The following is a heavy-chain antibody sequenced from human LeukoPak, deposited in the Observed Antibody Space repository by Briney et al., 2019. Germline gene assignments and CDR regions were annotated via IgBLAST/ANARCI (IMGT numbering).Heavy chain of an antibody. J-gene: IGHJ5*02. V-gene: IGHV3-53*01. CDR1: GFTVSSNY. CDR2: IYSGGST. Sequence: GGSLRLSCAASGFTVSSNYMSWVRQAPGKGLEWVSIIYSGGSTYYSESVKGRFTISRDNSKNTLYLQMNSLRAEDTAVYYCARESASRGFFDPWGQGALVTVSS. CDR3: ARESASRGFFDP. D-gene: IGHD2-2*01.